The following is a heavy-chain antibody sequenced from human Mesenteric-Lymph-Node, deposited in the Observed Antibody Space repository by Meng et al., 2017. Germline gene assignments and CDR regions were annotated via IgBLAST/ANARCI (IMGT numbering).Heavy chain of an antibody. CDR3: ARVRSSGWPGYYYGMDV. J-gene: IGHJ6*02. D-gene: IGHD6-19*01. CDR1: GFSFISYN. V-gene: IGHV3-48*04. CDR2: ISSSGSTI. Sequence: GESLKISCAASGFSFISYNMNWVRQAPGKGLEWVSYISSSGSTIYYADSVKGRFTISRDNAKNSLYLQMNSLRAEDTAVYYCARVRSSGWPGYYYGMDVWGQGTTVTVSS.